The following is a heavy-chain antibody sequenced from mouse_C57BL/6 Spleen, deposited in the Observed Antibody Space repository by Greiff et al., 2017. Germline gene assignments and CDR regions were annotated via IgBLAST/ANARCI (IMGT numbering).Heavy chain of an antibody. J-gene: IGHJ4*01. CDR2: IYPGSGST. V-gene: IGHV1-55*01. D-gene: IGHD2-2*01. CDR1: GYTFTSYW. Sequence: VQLQQPGAELVKPGASVKMSCKASGYTFTSYWITWVKQRPGQGLEWIGDIYPGSGSTNYNEKFKSKATLTVDTSSSTAYMQLSSLTSEDSAVYYCARGGYYGYPYYAMDYWGQGTSVTVSS. CDR3: ARGGYYGYPYYAMDY.